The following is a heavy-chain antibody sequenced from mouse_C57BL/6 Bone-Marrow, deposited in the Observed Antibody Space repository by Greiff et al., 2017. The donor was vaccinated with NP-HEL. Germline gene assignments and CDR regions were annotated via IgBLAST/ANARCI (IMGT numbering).Heavy chain of an antibody. CDR2: IYPRSGNT. J-gene: IGHJ2*01. V-gene: IGHV1-81*01. D-gene: IGHD2-5*01. CDR1: GYTFTSYG. CDR3: ARDYYSNYYFDY. Sequence: VQLQQSGAELARPGASVKLSCKASGYTFTSYGISWVKQRTGQGLEWIGEIYPRSGNTYYNEKFKGKATLTADKSSSTAYMELRSLTSEDSAVYFCARDYYSNYYFDYWGQGTTLTVSS.